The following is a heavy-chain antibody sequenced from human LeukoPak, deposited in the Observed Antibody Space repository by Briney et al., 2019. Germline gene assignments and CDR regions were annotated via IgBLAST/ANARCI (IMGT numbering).Heavy chain of an antibody. CDR2: IYGDGSFT. J-gene: IGHJ4*02. V-gene: IGHV3-74*01. CDR3: ARDFRGSPPDF. Sequence: PGGSLRLSCAASGFTFSNFWMHWVRQAPGKGLVWVALIYGDGSFTRYADSVKGRFTISRDNAKNSVYLQMNSLRAEDTAVYYCARDFRGSPPDFWGQGTLVTVSS. D-gene: IGHD5-12*01. CDR1: GFTFSNFW.